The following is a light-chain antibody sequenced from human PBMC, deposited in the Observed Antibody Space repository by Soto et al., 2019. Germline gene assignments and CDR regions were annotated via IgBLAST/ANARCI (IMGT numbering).Light chain of an antibody. Sequence: DIQMTQSPSSLSASVGDRVTITCQASQDISNYLNWYQQKPGKAPKLLIYDASNLETGVPSRFSGSGSGTDFTFTISSLQPEDIATYYCQQYDNLPRYTFGQRTKLEIK. CDR2: DAS. CDR3: QQYDNLPRYT. V-gene: IGKV1-33*01. J-gene: IGKJ2*01. CDR1: QDISNY.